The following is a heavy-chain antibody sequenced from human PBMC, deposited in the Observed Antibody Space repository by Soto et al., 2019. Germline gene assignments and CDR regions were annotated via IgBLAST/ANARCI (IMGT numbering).Heavy chain of an antibody. CDR2: VNHKSGNT. CDR3: ARPYCDSTSCYTDWFDP. CDR1: GYSFSTYD. Sequence: QVQLVQSGAEVKKPGASVKVSCKASGYSFSTYDINWVRQAAGHGLEGMGWVNHKSGNTDYAQSFRGRVTMTSNTSISTAYMELSALTPEDTAVYYCARPYCDSTSCYTDWFDPWGQGTLVTVSS. D-gene: IGHD2-2*02. V-gene: IGHV1-8*01. J-gene: IGHJ5*02.